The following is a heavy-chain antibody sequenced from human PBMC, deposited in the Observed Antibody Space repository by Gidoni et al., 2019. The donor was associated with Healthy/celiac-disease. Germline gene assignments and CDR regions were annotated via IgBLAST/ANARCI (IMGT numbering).Heavy chain of an antibody. J-gene: IGHJ4*02. CDR1: GYTFTSYG. V-gene: IGHV1-18*01. CDR2: ISAYNGNT. CDR3: ARDRRSRRYYDFWSGYFDY. Sequence: QVQLVQSGAEVKKPGASVTVSCRASGYTFTSYGISWVRQAPGQGIEWMGWISAYNGNTNYAQKLQGRVTMTTDTSTSTAYMELRSLRSDDTAVYYCARDRRSRRYYDFWSGYFDYWGQGTLVTVSS. D-gene: IGHD3-3*01.